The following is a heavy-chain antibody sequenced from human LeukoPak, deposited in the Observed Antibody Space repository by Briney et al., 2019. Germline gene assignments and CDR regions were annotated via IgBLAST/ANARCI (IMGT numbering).Heavy chain of an antibody. Sequence: GGSLRLSCAASGFTVSSNYMSWVRQAPGKGLEWVSVIYSGGSTYYADSVKGRFTISRDNAKNSLFLKTDTLRGDDTGIYYRARDPNVLGITPYYFDFWGQGTLVTVSS. D-gene: IGHD3-10*02. V-gene: IGHV3-66*01. CDR3: ARDPNVLGITPYYFDF. CDR1: GFTVSSNY. J-gene: IGHJ4*02. CDR2: IYSGGST.